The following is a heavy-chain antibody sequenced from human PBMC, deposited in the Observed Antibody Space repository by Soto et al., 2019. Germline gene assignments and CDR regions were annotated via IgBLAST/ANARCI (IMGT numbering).Heavy chain of an antibody. CDR1: GGSFSGYY. CDR3: ARGDTAMVRSNYYYGMDV. D-gene: IGHD5-18*01. CDR2: INHSGST. V-gene: IGHV4-34*01. J-gene: IGHJ6*02. Sequence: PSETLSLTCAVYGGSFSGYYWSWIRQPPGKGLEWIGEINHSGSTNYNPSLKSRVTISVDTSKNQFSLKLSSVTAADTAVYYCARGDTAMVRSNYYYGMDVWGQGTTVTVSS.